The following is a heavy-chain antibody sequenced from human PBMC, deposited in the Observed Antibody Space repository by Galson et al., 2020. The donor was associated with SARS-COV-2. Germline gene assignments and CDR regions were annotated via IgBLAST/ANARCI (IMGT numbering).Heavy chain of an antibody. V-gene: IGHV3-33*06. CDR2: IWYDGSNK. D-gene: IGHD3-22*01. J-gene: IGHJ4*02. CDR3: AKDGSDDSSGYYSYFDY. Sequence: QLGESLKISCAASGFTFSSYGMHWVRQAPGKGLEWVAVIWYDGSNKYYADSVKGRFTISRDNSKNTLYLQMNSLRAEDTAVYYCAKDGSDDSSGYYSYFDYWGQGTLVTVSS. CDR1: GFTFSSYG.